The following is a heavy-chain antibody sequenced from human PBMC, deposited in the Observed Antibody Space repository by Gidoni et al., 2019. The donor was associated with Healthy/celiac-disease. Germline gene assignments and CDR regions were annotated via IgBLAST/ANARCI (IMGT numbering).Heavy chain of an antibody. CDR1: GGSISSGGYS. V-gene: IGHV4-30-2*01. CDR3: ARSYDSSGVFDY. CDR2: IYHSGST. J-gene: IGHJ4*02. Sequence: QLQLQESGSGLVKPSQTLSLTCAVAGGSISSGGYSWSWLRQPPGKGREWIGYIYHSGSTYYNPSLKSRVTISVDRSKNQFSLKLSSVTAADTAVYYCARSYDSSGVFDYWGQGTLVTVSS. D-gene: IGHD3-22*01.